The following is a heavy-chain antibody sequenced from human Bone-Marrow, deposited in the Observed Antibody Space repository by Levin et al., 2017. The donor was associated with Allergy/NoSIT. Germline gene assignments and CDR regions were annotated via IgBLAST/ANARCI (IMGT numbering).Heavy chain of an antibody. CDR2: IINSGVGT. CDR3: AKDAIRGSDQPYYFDY. J-gene: IGHJ4*02. Sequence: GGSLRLSCAASGFTFSNYWMHWVRQAPGKGLEWVSAIINSGVGTYYADSVKGRFTISRDNSKNTMYLQMNSLRSEDTAVYFCAKDAIRGSDQPYYFDYWGQGTLVTASS. D-gene: IGHD6-19*01. V-gene: IGHV3-23*01. CDR1: GFTFSNYW.